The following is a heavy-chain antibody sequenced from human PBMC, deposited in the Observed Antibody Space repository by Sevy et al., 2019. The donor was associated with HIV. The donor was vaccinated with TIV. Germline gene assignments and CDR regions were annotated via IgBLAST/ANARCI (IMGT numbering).Heavy chain of an antibody. CDR1: GFTFSSYA. D-gene: IGHD3-10*01. Sequence: GGSLRLSCAASGFTFSSYAMHWVRQAPGKGLEWVAVISYDGSDKYYADSVKGRLTISRDNSKNTLYLQMNSLRAEDTAVYYCAREQRGVQDWFDPWGQGTLVTVSS. CDR2: ISYDGSDK. V-gene: IGHV3-30-3*01. J-gene: IGHJ5*02. CDR3: AREQRGVQDWFDP.